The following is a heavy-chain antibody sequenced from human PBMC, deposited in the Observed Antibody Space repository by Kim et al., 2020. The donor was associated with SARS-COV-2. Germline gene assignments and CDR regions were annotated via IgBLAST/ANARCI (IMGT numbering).Heavy chain of an antibody. V-gene: IGHV3-30*01. J-gene: IGHJ5*02. CDR3: TRAAYIDNLGNGFDP. D-gene: IGHD3-16*01. Sequence: DPLKCRFTISRNNSKNTLYLQMNSQGPEDTAVYYCTRAAYIDNLGNGFDPWGQGTLVTVSS.